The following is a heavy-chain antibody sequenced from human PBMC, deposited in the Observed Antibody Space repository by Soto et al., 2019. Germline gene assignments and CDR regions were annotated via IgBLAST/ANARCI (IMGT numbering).Heavy chain of an antibody. Sequence: QVQLQQSGPGLVKPSQTLSLTCAISGDSVSSNSAAWNWIRQSPSRGLEWLGRTYYRSKWYNDYAVSVKSRITINPDTSKNQFSLQLNSVTPEDTAVYYCARDHGYSYGRYYYYYGMDVWGQGTTVTVSS. V-gene: IGHV6-1*01. J-gene: IGHJ6*02. CDR1: GDSVSSNSAA. CDR2: TYYRSKWYN. CDR3: ARDHGYSYGRYYYYYGMDV. D-gene: IGHD5-18*01.